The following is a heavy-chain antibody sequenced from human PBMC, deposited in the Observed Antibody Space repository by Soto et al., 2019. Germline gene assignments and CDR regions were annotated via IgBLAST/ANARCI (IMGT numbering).Heavy chain of an antibody. J-gene: IGHJ6*02. Sequence: GGSLRISCAASGFTFSSYGMQWVRQAPGKGLEWVAVISYDGSNKYYADSVKGRFTISRDNSKNTLYLQMNSLRAEDTAVYYCAKARQAGPYYYYGMDVWGQGTTVTVSS. CDR1: GFTFSSYG. D-gene: IGHD6-19*01. CDR2: ISYDGSNK. V-gene: IGHV3-30*18. CDR3: AKARQAGPYYYYGMDV.